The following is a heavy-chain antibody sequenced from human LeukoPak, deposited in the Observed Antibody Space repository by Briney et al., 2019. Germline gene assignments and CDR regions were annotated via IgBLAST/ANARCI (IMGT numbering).Heavy chain of an antibody. V-gene: IGHV3-74*01. CDR2: INGDGSST. Sequence: GGSLRLSCAASGFTFSIYWMHWVRQAPGKGLVWVSRINGDGSSTNYADSVEGRFTISRDNAKNTLYLQVNSLRAEDTAVYYRARDIYGYFDLWGRGTLVTVSS. CDR1: GFTFSIYW. J-gene: IGHJ2*01. CDR3: ARDIYGYFDL. D-gene: IGHD3-16*01.